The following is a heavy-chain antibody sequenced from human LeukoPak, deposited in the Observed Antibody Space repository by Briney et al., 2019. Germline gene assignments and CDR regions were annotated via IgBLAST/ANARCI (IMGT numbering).Heavy chain of an antibody. Sequence: GGSLRLSCAASGFTFSSYAVSWVRQAPGKGLEWVSAISGSGGSTYYADSVKGRFTISRDNSKNTLYLQMNSLRAEDTAVYYCAKDFGPMVRGVGVVDYWGQGTLVTVSS. CDR2: ISGSGGST. D-gene: IGHD3-10*01. CDR3: AKDFGPMVRGVGVVDY. CDR1: GFTFSSYA. J-gene: IGHJ4*02. V-gene: IGHV3-23*01.